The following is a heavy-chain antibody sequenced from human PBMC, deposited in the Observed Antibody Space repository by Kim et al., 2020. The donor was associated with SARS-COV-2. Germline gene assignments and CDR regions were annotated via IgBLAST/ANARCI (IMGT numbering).Heavy chain of an antibody. D-gene: IGHD5-18*01. CDR2: INHSGST. J-gene: IGHJ5*02. CDR1: GGSFSGYY. V-gene: IGHV4-34*01. Sequence: SETLSLTCAVYGGSFSGYYWSWIRQPPGKGLEWIGEINHSGSTNYNPSLKSRVTISVDTSKNQFSLKLSSVTAADTAVYYCARGFVDTAMVSPRWFDPWG. CDR3: ARGFVDTAMVSPRWFDP.